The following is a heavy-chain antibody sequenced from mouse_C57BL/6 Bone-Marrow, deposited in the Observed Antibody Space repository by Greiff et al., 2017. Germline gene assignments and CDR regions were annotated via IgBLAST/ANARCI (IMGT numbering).Heavy chain of an antibody. Sequence: VQLQQSGPELVKPGASVKISCKASGYTFTDYYMNWVKQSHGKSLEWIGDINPNNGGTSYNQKFKGKATLTVDKSSSTAYMELRSLTSEDSAVYYCARSEHAHEAFAYWGQGTLVTVSA. CDR1: GYTFTDYY. CDR2: INPNNGGT. D-gene: IGHD3-2*02. J-gene: IGHJ3*01. CDR3: ARSEHAHEAFAY. V-gene: IGHV1-26*01.